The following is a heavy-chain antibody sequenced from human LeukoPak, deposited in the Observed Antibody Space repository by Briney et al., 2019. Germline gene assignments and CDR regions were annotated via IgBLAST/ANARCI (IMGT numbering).Heavy chain of an antibody. CDR1: GYTFTSYG. Sequence: GASVKVSCKASGYTFTSYGISWVRQAPGQGLEWMGWINPNSGGTNYAQKFQGWVTMTRDTSITTAYMELSRLRSDDTAVYYCALNRRGIAAAGTDGDYYFDYWGQGTLVTVSS. D-gene: IGHD6-13*01. CDR2: INPNSGGT. V-gene: IGHV1-2*04. J-gene: IGHJ4*02. CDR3: ALNRRGIAAAGTDGDYYFDY.